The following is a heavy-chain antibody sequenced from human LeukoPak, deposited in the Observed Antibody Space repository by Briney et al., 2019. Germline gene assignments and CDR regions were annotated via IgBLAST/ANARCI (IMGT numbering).Heavy chain of an antibody. CDR1: GYSFSSYD. V-gene: IGHV1-8*01. CDR2: MKTNSDYT. CDR3: ARVYGDPDH. J-gene: IGHJ5*02. D-gene: IGHD4-17*01. Sequence: GASVEVSCKASGYSFSSYDINWVRQATGQGLEWMGWMKTNSDYTGDAQKFQGRVTMTRDTSISTAYMELTGLRSEDTAMYYCARVYGDPDHWGQGTLVTVSS.